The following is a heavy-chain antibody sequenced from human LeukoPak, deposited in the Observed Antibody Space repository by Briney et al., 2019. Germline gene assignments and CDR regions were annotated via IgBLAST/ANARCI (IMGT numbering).Heavy chain of an antibody. J-gene: IGHJ4*02. CDR2: INHSGST. Sequence: SETLSLTCAVYGGSFSGYYWSWIRQPPGKGLEWIGEINHSGSTNYNPSLKSRVTISVDTSKNQFSLKLRSMTAADTALYYCARGRSATMFDYWGQGTLVTVSS. CDR3: ARGRSATMFDY. D-gene: IGHD3-10*01. CDR1: GGSFSGYY. V-gene: IGHV4-34*01.